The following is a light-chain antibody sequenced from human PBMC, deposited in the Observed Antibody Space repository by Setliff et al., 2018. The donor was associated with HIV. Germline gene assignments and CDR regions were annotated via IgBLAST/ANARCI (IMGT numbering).Light chain of an antibody. CDR2: RNN. CDR1: SSNIGNNY. J-gene: IGLJ2*01. V-gene: IGLV1-47*01. CDR3: AAWDDLSSPDVQ. Sequence: VLTQPPSVSATPGQTVTMSCSGSSSNIGNNYVYWYQQLPGMAPKLLINRNNQRPSDVPERFSGSKSGTSASLAISGPRSEDEADYYCAAWDDLSSPDVQFGGGT.